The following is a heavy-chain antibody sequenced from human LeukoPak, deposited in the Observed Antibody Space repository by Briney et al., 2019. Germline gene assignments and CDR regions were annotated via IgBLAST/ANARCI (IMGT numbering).Heavy chain of an antibody. V-gene: IGHV4-39*01. J-gene: IGHJ6*02. CDR2: IYYSGST. CDR3: ARVSTASKILRMDV. Sequence: PSETLSLTCTVSGGSISSSTYYWAWIRQPPGKGLEWIGNIYYSGSTNYNPSLKSRVTISVDTSNNQFSLKLSSVTAADTAVYYCARVSTASKILRMDVWGQGTTVTVSS. D-gene: IGHD4-17*01. CDR1: GGSISSSTYY.